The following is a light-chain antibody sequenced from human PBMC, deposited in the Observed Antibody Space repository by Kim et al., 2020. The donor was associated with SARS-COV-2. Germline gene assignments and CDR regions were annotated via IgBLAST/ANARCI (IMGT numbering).Light chain of an antibody. CDR2: RAS. CDR1: QDISTY. V-gene: IGKV1-9*01. CDR3: QQLNSYPWT. J-gene: IGKJ1*01. Sequence: DIQLTHSPPFLSASVGDRVTITSRASQDISTYLAWYQQIPGKAPKLLIYRASTLRSGVPSRFSGSGSGTEFTLTITNLQPDDFAFYYCQQLNSYPWTFGQGTKVDIK.